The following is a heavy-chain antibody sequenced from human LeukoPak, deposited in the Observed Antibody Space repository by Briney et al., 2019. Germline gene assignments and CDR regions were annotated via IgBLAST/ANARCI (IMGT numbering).Heavy chain of an antibody. CDR3: AKAQLEGWNYYYYMDV. V-gene: IGHV3-23*01. D-gene: IGHD1-1*01. J-gene: IGHJ6*03. Sequence: GGSLRLSCAASGFTFISFAMSWVRQAPGKGLEWVSTISRTGVATYYASSVKGRFTISRDNSKNTLYVQMNSLRAEDTAVYYFAKAQLEGWNYYYYMDVCGKGTTAT. CDR2: ISRTGVAT. CDR1: GFTFISFA.